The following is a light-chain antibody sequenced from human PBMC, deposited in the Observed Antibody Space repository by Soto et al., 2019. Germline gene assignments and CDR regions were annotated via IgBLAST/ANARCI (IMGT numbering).Light chain of an antibody. J-gene: IGKJ1*01. V-gene: IGKV1-5*03. Sequence: DIQMTQSPSTLSASVGDRVTITCRASQSISSWLAWYQQKPGKAPKLLIYKTSSLESGVPSRFSGSGSGTEFTLTISSLQPDYFATYYCQQRATFGQGTKVEIK. CDR2: KTS. CDR3: QQRAT. CDR1: QSISSW.